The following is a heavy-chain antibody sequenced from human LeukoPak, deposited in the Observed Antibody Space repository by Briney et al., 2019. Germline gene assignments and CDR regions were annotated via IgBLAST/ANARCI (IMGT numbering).Heavy chain of an antibody. D-gene: IGHD1-14*01. V-gene: IGHV1-69*13. Sequence: SVKVSCKASGGTFSSYAISWVRQAPGQGLERMGGIIPIFGTANYAQKFQGRVTITADESTSTAYMELSSLRSEDTAVYYCARPVGITDAFDIWGQGTMVTVSS. CDR3: ARPVGITDAFDI. CDR1: GGTFSSYA. CDR2: IIPIFGTA. J-gene: IGHJ3*02.